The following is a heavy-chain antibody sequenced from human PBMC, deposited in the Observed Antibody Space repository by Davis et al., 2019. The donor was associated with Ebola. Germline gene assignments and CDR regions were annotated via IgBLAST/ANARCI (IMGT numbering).Heavy chain of an antibody. J-gene: IGHJ5*02. V-gene: IGHV1-2*06. D-gene: IGHD2-15*01. Sequence: ASVEVSCKASGYTFTGYYMHWVRQAPGQGLEWMGRINPNSGDTNYTQKFQGRVTMTRDTSISTAYMELSRLRSDDTAVYYCARVLGYCSGGSCYSFNWFDPWGQGTLVTVSS. CDR2: INPNSGDT. CDR1: GYTFTGYY. CDR3: ARVLGYCSGGSCYSFNWFDP.